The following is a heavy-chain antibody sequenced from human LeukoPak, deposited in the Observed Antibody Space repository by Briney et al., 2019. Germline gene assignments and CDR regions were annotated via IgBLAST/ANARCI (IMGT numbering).Heavy chain of an antibody. D-gene: IGHD4-17*01. CDR3: ARHYGAGVYYFDY. J-gene: IGHJ4*02. CDR1: AGSITSYY. Sequence: PSETLSLTCTVSAGSITSYYWSWIRQPPGKRLEWIGYIYYSGSTNYNPSLNSRVTISVDTSRNHFSLKLTSVTAADTAVYYCARHYGAGVYYFDYWGQGTLVTVSP. V-gene: IGHV4-59*01. CDR2: IYYSGST.